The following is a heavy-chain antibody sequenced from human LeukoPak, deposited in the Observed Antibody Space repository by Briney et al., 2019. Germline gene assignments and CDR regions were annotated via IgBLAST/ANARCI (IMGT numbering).Heavy chain of an antibody. CDR3: ARDESDDQYFDY. Sequence: TSGTLSLTCAVSGGSISSSNCWSWVRQPPGKGLEWIGEIYRSGSTNYNPSLKSRVIISVDKSKNQFSLKVSSVTAADTAVYYCARDESDDQYFDYWGRGTLVTVSS. J-gene: IGHJ4*02. V-gene: IGHV4-4*02. CDR2: IYRSGST. CDR1: GGSISSSNC.